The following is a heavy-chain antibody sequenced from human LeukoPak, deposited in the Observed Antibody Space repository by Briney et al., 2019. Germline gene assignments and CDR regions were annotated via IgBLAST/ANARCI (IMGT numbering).Heavy chain of an antibody. CDR2: INHSGST. V-gene: IGHV4-34*01. Sequence: GSLRLSCAASGFTFSSYAMSWVRQPPGKGLEWIGEINHSGSTNYNPSLKSRVTISVDTSKNQFSLKLSSVTAADTAVYYCARDGGAWGQGTLVTVSS. J-gene: IGHJ5*02. CDR1: GFTFSSYA. CDR3: ARDGGA. D-gene: IGHD4-17*01.